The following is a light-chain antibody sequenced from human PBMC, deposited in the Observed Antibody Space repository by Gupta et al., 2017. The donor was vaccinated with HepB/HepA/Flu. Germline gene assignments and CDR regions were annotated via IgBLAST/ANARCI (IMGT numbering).Light chain of an antibody. Sequence: EIVLTQSPATLAWSPGERFSLSCRASQNIRTSLAWYQHKPGQAPRLLIYDESKRANGVPARFVGSGSGTEFTLAISSREPEDFAVYYCQQRNNWPRTFGQGTKVEI. CDR1: QNIRTS. CDR3: QQRNNWPRT. J-gene: IGKJ1*01. CDR2: DES. V-gene: IGKV3-11*01.